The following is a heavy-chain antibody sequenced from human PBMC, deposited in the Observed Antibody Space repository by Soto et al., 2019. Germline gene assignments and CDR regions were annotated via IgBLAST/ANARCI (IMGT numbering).Heavy chain of an antibody. J-gene: IGHJ4*02. D-gene: IGHD2-2*01. CDR1: GGSISTSSYY. CDR2: IYYSGST. Sequence: SETLSLTCTVSGGSISTSSYYWGWIRQPPGKGLEWIGSIYYSGSTYYNPSLKSRVTISADTSKDQFSLKLSSVTASDTAVYYCARQGSITSLNYWCQGTLVT. V-gene: IGHV4-39*01. CDR3: ARQGSITSLNY.